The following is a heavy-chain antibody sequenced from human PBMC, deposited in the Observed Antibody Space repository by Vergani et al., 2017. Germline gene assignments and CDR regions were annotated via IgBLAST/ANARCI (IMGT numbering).Heavy chain of an antibody. J-gene: IGHJ6*02. CDR1: GFTFSSYA. D-gene: IGHD5-18*01. CDR3: AKVKGYRYGNRGDYGMDV. V-gene: IGHV3-23*01. CDR2: MRGSVGST. Sequence: EVQLLESGGGLVQPGGSLRLSCAASGFTFSSYAMSWVRQAPGKGLEWVSAMRGSVGSTYYADYVKGRFTISRDNAKNTMYLQMNSLRAEDTAVYYFAKVKGYRYGNRGDYGMDVGGQGTTVTVSS.